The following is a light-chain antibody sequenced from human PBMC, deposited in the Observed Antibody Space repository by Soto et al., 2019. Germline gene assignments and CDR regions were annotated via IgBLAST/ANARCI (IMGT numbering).Light chain of an antibody. J-gene: IGKJ4*01. V-gene: IGKV3-15*01. Sequence: EIVMTQSPATLSVSPGERVTLSCRASQTVSSNLAWYQQKPGQAPRLLIYGASTRATGVPDRFSGSGSGTEFTVTISSLQSEDLAVYYCQQYTTWPLTFGGGTKVEIK. CDR2: GAS. CDR3: QQYTTWPLT. CDR1: QTVSSN.